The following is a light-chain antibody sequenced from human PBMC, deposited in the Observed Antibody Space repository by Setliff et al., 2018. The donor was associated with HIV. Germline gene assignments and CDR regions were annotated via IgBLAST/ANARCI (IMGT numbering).Light chain of an antibody. J-gene: IGLJ1*01. Sequence: QSVLTQPASVSGSPGQSITISCTGTSNDVGRYDLVSWYQQHPARAPKLIIYQATRRPSGVSNRFSGSKSGNVASLTISGLQAEDEADYYCCSNTGSNTFVFGTGTKGTVL. CDR2: QAT. CDR1: SNDVGRYDL. V-gene: IGLV2-23*01. CDR3: CSNTGSNTFV.